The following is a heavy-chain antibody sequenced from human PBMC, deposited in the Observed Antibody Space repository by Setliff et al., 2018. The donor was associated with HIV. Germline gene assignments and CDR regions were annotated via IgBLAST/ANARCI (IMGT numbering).Heavy chain of an antibody. V-gene: IGHV3-49*04. Sequence: GGSLRLSCTASEFTFGDYAMSWVRQPPGKGLEWVGFIRSKTYGGTTKCAASVKGRFTISRDDSKNIAYLQMNSLKTEDTAVYYCTRVPINSYYYMDVWGKGTTVTVSS. D-gene: IGHD2-21*01. CDR3: TRVPINSYYYMDV. CDR1: EFTFGDYA. CDR2: IRSKTYGGTT. J-gene: IGHJ6*03.